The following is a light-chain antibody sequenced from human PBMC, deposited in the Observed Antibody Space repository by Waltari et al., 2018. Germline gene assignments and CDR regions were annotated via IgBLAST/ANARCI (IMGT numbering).Light chain of an antibody. J-gene: IGKJ1*01. CDR3: LQRSLWPWT. CDR2: DAS. Sequence: IVLTQSPATLSLSPGERATLSCRASQTVSTYLAWFQQNPGQAPRPLIYDASNRAPGIPARFSGSGSGTDFSLTISSLEPEDFAVYYCLQRSLWPWTFGQGTKVAVK. CDR1: QTVSTY. V-gene: IGKV3-11*01.